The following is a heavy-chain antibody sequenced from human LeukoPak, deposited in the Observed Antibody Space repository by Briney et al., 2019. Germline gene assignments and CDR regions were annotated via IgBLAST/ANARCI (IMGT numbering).Heavy chain of an antibody. D-gene: IGHD3-22*01. J-gene: IGHJ6*03. Sequence: PSETLSLTCTVSGGSISSSSYYWGWIRQPPGKGLEWIGSFYYSGSTYYNPSLKSRVTISVDTSKNQLSLKLNSVTAADTAVYYCARGRSGYYSKYYYYMDVWGKGTTVTVSS. CDR2: FYYSGST. CDR3: ARGRSGYYSKYYYYMDV. CDR1: GGSISSSSYY. V-gene: IGHV4-39*07.